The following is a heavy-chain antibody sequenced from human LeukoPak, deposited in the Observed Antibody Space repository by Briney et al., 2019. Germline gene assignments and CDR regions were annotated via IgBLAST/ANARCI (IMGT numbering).Heavy chain of an antibody. CDR2: IRYDGSNK. CDR1: AFNFSDYC. CDR3: AKTRGDMAY. D-gene: IGHD2-15*01. J-gene: IGHJ4*02. V-gene: IGHV3-30*02. Sequence: GGSLRLSCVASAFNFSDYCMNWVRQAPGKGLEWVAFIRYDGSNKYYADSVKGRFTISRDNSKNTLYLQMNSLRAEDTAVYYCAKTRGDMAYWGQGTLVTVSS.